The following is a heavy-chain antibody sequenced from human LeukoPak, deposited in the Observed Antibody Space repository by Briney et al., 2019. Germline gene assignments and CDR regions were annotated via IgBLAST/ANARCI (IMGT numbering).Heavy chain of an antibody. D-gene: IGHD6-19*01. CDR1: GVTLSSNY. CDR3: AAALAIAVGGTTPGDY. J-gene: IGHJ4*02. V-gene: IGHV3-21*06. CDR2: ITRSSSDI. Sequence: GGSLRLSCAASGVTLSSNYMNWVRQAPGEGGEGGSSITRSSSDIFYADPVKGRFTISRDKAKNSLYLKMNRLRVEHTAVYYCAAALAIAVGGTTPGDYWGQGTLVTVSS.